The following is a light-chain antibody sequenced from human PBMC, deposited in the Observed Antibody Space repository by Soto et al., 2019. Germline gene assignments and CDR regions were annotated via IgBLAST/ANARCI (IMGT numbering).Light chain of an antibody. J-gene: IGKJ4*01. Sequence: DIVLTQSTATLSLSPGERATLSCRASQSVSSFLAWYQQKPGQAPRLLIYDASNKATGIPARFSGSGSGTDFTLTINSLEPEDFAVYYCQQRSNWPLTFGGGTKVDIK. CDR1: QSVSSF. CDR3: QQRSNWPLT. CDR2: DAS. V-gene: IGKV3-11*01.